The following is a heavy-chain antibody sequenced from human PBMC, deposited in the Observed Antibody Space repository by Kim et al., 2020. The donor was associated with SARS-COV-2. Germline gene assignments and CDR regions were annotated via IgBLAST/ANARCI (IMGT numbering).Heavy chain of an antibody. D-gene: IGHD3-3*01. CDR2: IYYSGST. J-gene: IGHJ6*03. V-gene: IGHV4-59*08. Sequence: SETLSLTCTVSGGSISSYYWSWIRQPPGKGLEWIGYIYYSGSTNYNPSLKSRVTISVDTSKNPFSLKLSSVTAADTAAYYCAIPVMDTIFGVVLLGYMDV. CDR3: AIPVMDTIFGVVLLGYMDV. CDR1: GGSISSYY.